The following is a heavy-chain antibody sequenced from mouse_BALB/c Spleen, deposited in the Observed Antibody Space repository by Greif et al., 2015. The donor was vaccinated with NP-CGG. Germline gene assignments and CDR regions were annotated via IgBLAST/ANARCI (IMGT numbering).Heavy chain of an antibody. V-gene: IGHV14-3*02. Sequence: EVQLQQSGAELVKPGASVKLSCTASGFNIKDTSIRWVKQRPEQGLEWIGRIAPANGNIRYDPKFQGKATITVDTSSNTAYLQLSSLTSEDTAVYYCALYYYGNSRFDYWGQGTTLTVSS. D-gene: IGHD1-1*01. CDR2: IAPANGNI. CDR3: ALYYYGNSRFDY. CDR1: GFNIKDTS. J-gene: IGHJ2*01.